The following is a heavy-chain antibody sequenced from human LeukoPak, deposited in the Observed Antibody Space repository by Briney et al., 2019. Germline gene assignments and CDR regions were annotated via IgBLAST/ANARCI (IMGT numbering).Heavy chain of an antibody. CDR3: ATHYCSGGSCYQLYDY. CDR2: ISGSGGST. D-gene: IGHD2-15*01. Sequence: GGSLRLGCAASVFTFSSYAMGWVRRAAGKGLEWVSAISGSGGSTYYADSVKGRFTISRGHSKNTLYLQMNSLRAEDTAIYYCATHYCSGGSCYQLYDYWGQGTLVTVSS. V-gene: IGHV3-23*01. J-gene: IGHJ4*02. CDR1: VFTFSSYA.